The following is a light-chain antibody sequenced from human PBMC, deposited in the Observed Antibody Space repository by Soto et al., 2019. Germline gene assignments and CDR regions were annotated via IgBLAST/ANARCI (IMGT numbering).Light chain of an antibody. J-gene: IGLJ1*01. CDR3: QAWDRTAYV. CDR2: QDT. Sequence: LTQPASVSVSPGQTVSISCSGNDLGHKYVSWYQQKAGQSPVLVIYQDTKRPSGIPERFSGSDSGNTATLTISGTQAMDEADYYCQAWDRTAYVFGTGTKLTVL. CDR1: DLGHKY. V-gene: IGLV3-1*01.